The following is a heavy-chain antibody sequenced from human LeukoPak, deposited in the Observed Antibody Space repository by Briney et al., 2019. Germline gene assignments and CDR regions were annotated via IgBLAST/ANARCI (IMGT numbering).Heavy chain of an antibody. J-gene: IGHJ4*02. V-gene: IGHV3-23*01. Sequence: KTGGSLRLSCAASGFTFSSHGMNWVRQAPGKGLEWVSGISPSGGITYYTDSVKGRFTISRDNSKNTLYLQMNSLRAEDTAVYYCARERGYSYGPFDYWGQGTLVTVSS. CDR1: GFTFSSHG. CDR3: ARERGYSYGPFDY. D-gene: IGHD5-18*01. CDR2: ISPSGGIT.